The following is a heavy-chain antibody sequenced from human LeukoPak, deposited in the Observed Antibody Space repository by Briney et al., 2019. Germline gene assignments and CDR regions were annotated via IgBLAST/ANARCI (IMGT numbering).Heavy chain of an antibody. CDR3: ARDRAHCSSTSCLNWFDP. Sequence: SQTLSLTCTVSGGSISSGGYYWSWIRQHPGKGLEWIGYIYYSGSTYYNPSLKSRVTISVDTSKNQFSLKLSSVTAADTAVYYCARDRAHCSSTSCLNWFDPWGQGTLVTVSS. CDR1: GGSISSGGYY. J-gene: IGHJ5*02. V-gene: IGHV4-31*03. D-gene: IGHD2-2*01. CDR2: IYYSGST.